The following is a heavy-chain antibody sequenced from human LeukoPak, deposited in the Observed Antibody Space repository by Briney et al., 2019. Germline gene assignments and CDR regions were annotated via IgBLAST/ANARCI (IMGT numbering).Heavy chain of an antibody. J-gene: IGHJ4*02. Sequence: GGSLRLSCAASGFTFSSYGMTWVRQAPGKGLEWVSFIFSSSTYVYYTDSVKGRFTISRDNAKNSLYLRMNSLRAEDTAVYYCARDFYDGFALDYWGQGTLVTVSS. CDR3: ARDFYDGFALDY. D-gene: IGHD2/OR15-2a*01. CDR2: IFSSSTYV. V-gene: IGHV3-21*01. CDR1: GFTFSSYG.